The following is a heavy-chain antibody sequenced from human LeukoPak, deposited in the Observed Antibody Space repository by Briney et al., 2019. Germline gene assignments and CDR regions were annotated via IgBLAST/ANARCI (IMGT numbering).Heavy chain of an antibody. J-gene: IGHJ4*02. CDR3: ARAGRWFGESNFDY. CDR2: ISAYNGNT. D-gene: IGHD3-10*01. V-gene: IGHV1-18*04. Sequence: GASVKVSCKASGYTFTSYGISWVRQAPGHGLEGMGWISAYNGNTNYAQKLQGRVTMTTDTSTRTAYMELRSLRSDDTAVYYCARAGRWFGESNFDYWGQGTLVTVSS. CDR1: GYTFTSYG.